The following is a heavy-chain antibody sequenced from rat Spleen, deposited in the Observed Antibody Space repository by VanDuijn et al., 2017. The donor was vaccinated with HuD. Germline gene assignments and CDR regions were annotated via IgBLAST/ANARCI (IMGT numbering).Heavy chain of an antibody. J-gene: IGHJ2*01. CDR1: EFTFSNYG. Sequence: EVQLVESGGGLVQPGRSLKLSCAASEFTFSNYGMHWVRQAPTKGLEWVATISYDGSSTYYRDSVKGRFTISRDNAKSTLYLQMDSLRSADTATYYCARNGYNSYFDYWGQGIMVTVPS. CDR2: ISYDGSST. V-gene: IGHV5-29*01. CDR3: ARNGYNSYFDY. D-gene: IGHD1-9*01.